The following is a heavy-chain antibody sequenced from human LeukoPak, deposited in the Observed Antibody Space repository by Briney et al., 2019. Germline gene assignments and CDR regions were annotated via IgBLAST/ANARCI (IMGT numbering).Heavy chain of an antibody. J-gene: IGHJ6*02. V-gene: IGHV3-7*01. Sequence: PGGSLRLSCVAFGSTFSDSWISWVRQAPGEGREWVANMNQDGSAKAYVDSVKGRFTISRDNARNSLYLQMSSLRAEDTAVYYCATYTHWVAGDVWGQGTTVTVSS. CDR3: ATYTHWVAGDV. D-gene: IGHD3-16*01. CDR1: GSTFSDSW. CDR2: MNQDGSAK.